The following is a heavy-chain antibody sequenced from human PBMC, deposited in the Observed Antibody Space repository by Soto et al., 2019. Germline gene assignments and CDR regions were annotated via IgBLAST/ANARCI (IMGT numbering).Heavy chain of an antibody. CDR3: ARDLVYYGSGRQNWFDP. CDR2: IYYSGST. J-gene: IGHJ5*02. CDR1: GGSISSYY. Sequence: SETLSLTCTVSGGSISSYYWSWIRQPPGKGLEWIGYIYYSGSTNYNPSLKSRVTISVDTSKNQFSLKLSSVTAADTAVYYCARDLVYYGSGRQNWFDPWGQGTLVTVSS. V-gene: IGHV4-59*01. D-gene: IGHD3-10*01.